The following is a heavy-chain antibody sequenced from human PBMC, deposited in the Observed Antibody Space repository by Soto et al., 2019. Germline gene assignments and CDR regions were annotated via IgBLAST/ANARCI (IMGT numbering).Heavy chain of an antibody. Sequence: EVQLVESGGGLVQPGGSLRLACAASGFTFSGYWMSWVRQAPGKGLEWVANIKQDGREQFYVDSVKGRFTISRDNAKNSLHLQMNSLRAEDTAVYYCAREAVWGQGTTVTVSS. CDR2: IKQDGREQ. J-gene: IGHJ6*02. CDR1: GFTFSGYW. CDR3: AREAV. V-gene: IGHV3-7*05.